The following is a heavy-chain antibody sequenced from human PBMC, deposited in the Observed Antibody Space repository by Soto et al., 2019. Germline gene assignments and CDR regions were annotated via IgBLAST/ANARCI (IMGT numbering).Heavy chain of an antibody. Sequence: SCWSSCSTFSSSVNGSETRAQGQAPQLSGGIIPIFGTANYAQKFQGRVTITADESTSAAYMELSSLRSEDTAVYYCARDPAYYYDSSGYYYVNAFDIWGQGTMVTVSS. CDR2: IIPIFGTA. D-gene: IGHD3-22*01. CDR3: ARDPAYYYDSSGYYYVNAFDI. V-gene: IGHV1-69*01. J-gene: IGHJ3*02. CDR1: CSTFSSSV.